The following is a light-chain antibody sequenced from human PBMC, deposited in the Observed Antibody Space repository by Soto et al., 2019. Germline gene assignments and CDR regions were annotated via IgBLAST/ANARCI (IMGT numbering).Light chain of an antibody. V-gene: IGLV1-40*01. Sequence: QSVLTQPPSVSGAPGQRVTISCTGSSSNIGAGYDVHWYQQLPGTAPKLLIYGNSNRPSGVPDRFSGSKSGTSASLAITGRQAEDEADYYCQSYDSSLSVGVFGGRTKLTVL. CDR3: QSYDSSLSVGV. CDR1: SSNIGAGYD. CDR2: GNS. J-gene: IGLJ3*02.